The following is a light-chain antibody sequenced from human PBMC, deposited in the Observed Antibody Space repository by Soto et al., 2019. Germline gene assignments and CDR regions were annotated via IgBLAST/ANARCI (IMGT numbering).Light chain of an antibody. CDR2: NNN. J-gene: IGLJ2*01. CDR3: ATWDDDLYTPI. CDR1: TSNIATNS. Sequence: QSVLTQPPSASGTPGQTVTISCSGGTSNIATNSIAWYQHLPGTAPKLLIYNNNQRPSGVPDRFSGSKSGTSASLAITGLRSDDEADYYCATWDDDLYTPIIGGGTKVTVL. V-gene: IGLV1-47*02.